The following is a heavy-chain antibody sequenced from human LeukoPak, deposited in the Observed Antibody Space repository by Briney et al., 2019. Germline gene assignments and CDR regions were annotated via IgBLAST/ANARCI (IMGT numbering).Heavy chain of an antibody. V-gene: IGHV4-31*03. Sequence: SETLSLTCTVSGGSINSGGYYWSWIRENPGKGLEWIGYISDSGSTYYNPSLNSRVTISVDTSKSQFSLKLSSVTAADTAVYYCARDQDIVVVPAATGWFDPWGQGTLVTVSS. J-gene: IGHJ5*02. CDR2: ISDSGST. CDR1: GGSINSGGYY. CDR3: ARDQDIVVVPAATGWFDP. D-gene: IGHD2-2*01.